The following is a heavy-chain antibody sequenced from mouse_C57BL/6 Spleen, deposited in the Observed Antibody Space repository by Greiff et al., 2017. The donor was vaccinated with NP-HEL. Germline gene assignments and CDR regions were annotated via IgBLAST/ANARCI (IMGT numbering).Heavy chain of an antibody. CDR3: ARSTVVAPYWYFDV. CDR2: INPGSGGT. D-gene: IGHD1-1*01. J-gene: IGHJ1*03. CDR1: GYAFTNYL. V-gene: IGHV1-54*01. Sequence: QVQLQQSGAELVRPGTSVKVSCKASGYAFTNYLVEWVKQRPGQGLEWIGVINPGSGGTNSNEKFKGKATLTADKSSSTAYMQLSSLTSEDSAVYFCARSTVVAPYWYFDVWGTGTTVTVSS.